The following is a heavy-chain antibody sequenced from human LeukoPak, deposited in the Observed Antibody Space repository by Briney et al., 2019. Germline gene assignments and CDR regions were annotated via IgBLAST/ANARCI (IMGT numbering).Heavy chain of an antibody. Sequence: GGSLRLSCAASGITFSTFGMHWVRQAPGKGLEWVAFIRYDGRNEYYADSVKGRYTISRDNSKNTLYVQMTSLRADDTAVYYCANGAMSYSANALHIGDYWGQGTLVTVTS. D-gene: IGHD4-11*01. CDR2: IRYDGRNE. CDR1: GITFSTFG. V-gene: IGHV3-30*02. CDR3: ANGAMSYSANALHIGDY. J-gene: IGHJ4*02.